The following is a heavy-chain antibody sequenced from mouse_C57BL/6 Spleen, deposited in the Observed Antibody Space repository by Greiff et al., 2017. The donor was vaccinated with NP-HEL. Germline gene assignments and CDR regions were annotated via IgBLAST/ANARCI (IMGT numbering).Heavy chain of an antibody. CDR1: GYAFSSSW. V-gene: IGHV1-82*01. Sequence: QVQLQQSGPELVKPGASVKISCKASGYAFSSSWMNWVKQRPGKGLEWIGRIYPGDGDTNYNGKFKGKATLTADKSSSTAYMQLSSLTSEDSAVYFCYYYGSSHGGFDYWGQGTTLTVSS. D-gene: IGHD1-1*01. CDR2: IYPGDGDT. J-gene: IGHJ2*01. CDR3: YYYGSSHGGFDY.